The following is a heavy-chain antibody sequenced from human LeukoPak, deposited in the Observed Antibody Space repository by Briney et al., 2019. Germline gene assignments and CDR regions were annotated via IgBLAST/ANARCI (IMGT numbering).Heavy chain of an antibody. CDR1: GYTFTSYD. Sequence: ASVKVSCKASGYTFTSYDIDWVRQATGQGLEWMGWMNPNSGNTGYAQKFQGRVTMTRNTSISTAYMELSSLRSEGTAVYYCARGLLAAAGRNVWGQGTTVTVSS. CDR2: MNPNSGNT. D-gene: IGHD6-13*01. V-gene: IGHV1-8*01. CDR3: ARGLLAAAGRNV. J-gene: IGHJ6*02.